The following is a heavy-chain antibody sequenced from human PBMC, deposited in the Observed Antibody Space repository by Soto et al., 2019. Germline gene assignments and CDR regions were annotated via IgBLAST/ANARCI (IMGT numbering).Heavy chain of an antibody. Sequence: ASVKVSCTASGYTFTSYDINWVRQATGQGLEWMGWINPNSGGTNYAQKFQGWVTMTRDTSISTAYMELSRLRSDDTAVYYCATQVGATNAFDIWGQGTMVTVSS. CDR1: GYTFTSYD. D-gene: IGHD1-26*01. CDR3: ATQVGATNAFDI. CDR2: INPNSGGT. J-gene: IGHJ3*02. V-gene: IGHV1-2*04.